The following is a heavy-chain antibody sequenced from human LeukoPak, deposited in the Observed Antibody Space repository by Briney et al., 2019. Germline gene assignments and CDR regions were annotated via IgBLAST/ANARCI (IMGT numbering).Heavy chain of an antibody. J-gene: IGHJ4*02. CDR2: IYYSGST. V-gene: IGHV4-39*01. D-gene: IGHD6-6*01. CDR3: ARRPRIAARQGGVDY. Sequence: SETLSLTCTVSGGSIGSIVYYWAWIRQPPGKGLEWIGSIYYSGSTYYNPSLKSRLSISVDTSKNQFSLKLSSVTAADTALYYCARRPRIAARQGGVDYWGQGTLVTVSS. CDR1: GGSIGSIVYY.